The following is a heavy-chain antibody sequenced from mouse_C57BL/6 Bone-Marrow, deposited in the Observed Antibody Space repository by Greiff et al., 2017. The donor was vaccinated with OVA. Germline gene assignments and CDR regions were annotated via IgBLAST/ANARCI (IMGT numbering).Heavy chain of an antibody. J-gene: IGHJ1*03. CDR1: GYTFTSYW. Sequence: QVQLQQPGAELVKPGASVKLSCKASGYTFTSYWMQWVKQRPGQGLEWIGEIDPSDSYTNYNQKFKGKATLTVDTSSSTAYMQLSSLTSEDSAVYDCAREAPYFDVWGTGTTVTVSS. CDR2: IDPSDSYT. CDR3: AREAPYFDV. V-gene: IGHV1-50*01.